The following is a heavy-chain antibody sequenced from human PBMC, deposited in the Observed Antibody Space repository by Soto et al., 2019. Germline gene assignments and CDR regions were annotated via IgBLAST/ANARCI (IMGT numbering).Heavy chain of an antibody. Sequence: ASVKVSCKASGGTFSNNAISWVRQAPGQGLEWMGGIIPISGSTSYAPKFQGRVTITADESATTAYVELSSLRSEDTAVYYCARGPDRSGFYLFDYWGPGTLVTVSS. J-gene: IGHJ4*02. D-gene: IGHD3-3*01. CDR2: IIPISGST. CDR1: GGTFSNNA. CDR3: ARGPDRSGFYLFDY. V-gene: IGHV1-69*13.